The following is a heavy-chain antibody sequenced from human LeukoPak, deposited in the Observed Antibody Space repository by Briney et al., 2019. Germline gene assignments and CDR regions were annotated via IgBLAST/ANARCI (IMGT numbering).Heavy chain of an antibody. Sequence: GGSLRLSCTASGFTFSTYSMSWVRQAPGKGLEWVSSISGRSADIYYADSVKGRFTISRDNAKNSLYLQMNSLRAEDTAVYYCARDYYDSSQGDYWGQGTLVTVSS. D-gene: IGHD3-22*01. CDR1: GFTFSTYS. J-gene: IGHJ4*02. CDR2: ISGRSADI. V-gene: IGHV3-21*01. CDR3: ARDYYDSSQGDY.